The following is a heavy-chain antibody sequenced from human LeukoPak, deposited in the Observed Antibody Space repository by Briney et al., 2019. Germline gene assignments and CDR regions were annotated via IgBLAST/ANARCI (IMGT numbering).Heavy chain of an antibody. V-gene: IGHV3-9*01. J-gene: IGHJ4*02. CDR1: GFTFDDYA. CDR2: ISWNSGSI. D-gene: IGHD3-3*01. CDR3: AKDFSLFWSGPFDY. Sequence: GGSLRLSCAASGFTFDDYAMHWVRQAPGKGLEWVSGISWNSGSIGYADSVKGRFTISRDNAKNSLYLQMNSLRAEDTALYYCAKDFSLFWSGPFDYWGQGTLVTVSS.